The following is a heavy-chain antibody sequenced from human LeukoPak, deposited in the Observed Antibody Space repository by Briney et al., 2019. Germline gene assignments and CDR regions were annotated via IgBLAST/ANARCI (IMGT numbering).Heavy chain of an antibody. V-gene: IGHV1-2*02. CDR2: INPNSGGT. CDR3: ARTVATIRWFDP. Sequence: GASVKVSCKASGYTFTGYYMHWVRQAPGQGLEWMGWINPNSGGTNYAQKFQGRVTMTRDTSISTAYMERSRLRSDDTAVYYCARTVATIRWFDPWGQGTLVTVSS. D-gene: IGHD5-12*01. CDR1: GYTFTGYY. J-gene: IGHJ5*02.